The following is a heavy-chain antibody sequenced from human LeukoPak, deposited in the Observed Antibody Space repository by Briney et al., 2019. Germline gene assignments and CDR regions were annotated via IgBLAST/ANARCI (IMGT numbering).Heavy chain of an antibody. J-gene: IGHJ3*01. Sequence: GGSLRLSCAASGFTVSSNYMSWVRQAPGKGLEWVSIIYSGGSTYYADSVKGRFTISRDSSKNTLYLQMNSLRADDTAVYYCAMKAVPRPRLHDAFDFWGQGTVVSVSS. CDR3: AMKAVPRPRLHDAFDF. V-gene: IGHV3-66*01. CDR1: GFTVSSNY. CDR2: IYSGGST. D-gene: IGHD5-24*01.